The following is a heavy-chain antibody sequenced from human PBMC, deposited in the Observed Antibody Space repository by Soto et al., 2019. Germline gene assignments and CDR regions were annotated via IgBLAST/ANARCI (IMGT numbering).Heavy chain of an antibody. CDR3: ATDIGPNTFDC. CDR1: GFTFNDYW. Sequence: EVQLVESGGGLVQPGGSLRLSCVASGFTFNDYWMTWVRQAPGKGLEWVANIKKDGSEKYYLDSLKDRMTVSRDNTKNSLYLQMSSLRAEDTAVYYCATDIGPNTFDCWGQGTLVTVAS. V-gene: IGHV3-7*05. D-gene: IGHD3-10*01. J-gene: IGHJ4*02. CDR2: IKKDGSEK.